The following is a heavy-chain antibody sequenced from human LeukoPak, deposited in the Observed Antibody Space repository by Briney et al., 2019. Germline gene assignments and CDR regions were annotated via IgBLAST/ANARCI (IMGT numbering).Heavy chain of an antibody. CDR1: GFTFDDYG. CDR2: INWNGGST. CDR3: ARVRGPTVTAYYFDY. V-gene: IGHV3-20*04. D-gene: IGHD4-17*01. Sequence: RAGGSLRLSCAASGFTFDDYGMSWVRQAPGKGLEWVSGINWNGGSTGYADSVKGRFTISRDNAKNSLYLQMNSLRAEDTALYYCARVRGPTVTAYYFDYWGQGTLVTVSS. J-gene: IGHJ4*02.